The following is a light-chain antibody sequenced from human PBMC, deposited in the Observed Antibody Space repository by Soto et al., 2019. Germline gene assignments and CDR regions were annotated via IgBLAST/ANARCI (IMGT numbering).Light chain of an antibody. CDR2: DDT. CDR3: GTWDSSLSAVV. CDR1: SSNIGDND. V-gene: IGLV1-51*01. J-gene: IGLJ3*02. Sequence: QSVLPQPPSVSAAPGQRVTISCYGTSSNIGDNDVVWFRHPPGTAPELLIYDDTKRPSGIPDRISGSKSGTSATLGISGLQTGDEADYYCGTWDSSLSAVVFGGGTKLTVL.